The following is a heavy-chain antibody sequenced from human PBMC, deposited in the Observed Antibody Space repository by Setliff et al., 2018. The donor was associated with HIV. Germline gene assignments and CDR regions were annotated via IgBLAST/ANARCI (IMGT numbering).Heavy chain of an antibody. CDR3: ARQQHSSDLKIWNY. J-gene: IGHJ4*02. CDR1: GDSIESHY. V-gene: IGHV4-59*08. CDR2: FYYSDRI. D-gene: IGHD6-19*01. Sequence: SETLSLTCSVSGDSIESHYWSWIRQPPGKGLEWIGTFYYSDRIKYNPSLNGRVAFSVDASTNQFSLTLTSVTAADTAVYYCARQQHSSDLKIWNYWGQGRLVTVSS.